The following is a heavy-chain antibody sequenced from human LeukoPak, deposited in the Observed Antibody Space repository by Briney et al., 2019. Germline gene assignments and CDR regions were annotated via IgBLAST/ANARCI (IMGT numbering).Heavy chain of an antibody. CDR1: GGSISSYH. Sequence: SETLSLTCTVSGGSISSYHWSWIRQPAGKGLEWIGRIYTSGSTNYNPSLKSRVTMSVDTSKNQFSLKLSSVTAADTAVYYCARGYSFLELGPTDAFDIWGQGTMVTVSS. V-gene: IGHV4-4*07. CDR3: ARGYSFLELGPTDAFDI. CDR2: IYTSGST. J-gene: IGHJ3*02. D-gene: IGHD3-3*01.